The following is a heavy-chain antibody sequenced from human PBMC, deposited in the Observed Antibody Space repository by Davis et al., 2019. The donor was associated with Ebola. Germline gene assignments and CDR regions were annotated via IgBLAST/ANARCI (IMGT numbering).Heavy chain of an antibody. J-gene: IGHJ6*02. Sequence: SVKVSCKASGGTFSSYAISWVRQAPGQGLEWMGRIIPILGIANYAQKLQGRVTMTRDTSTSTVYMELSSLRSEDTAVYYCARVREPHYDYYGMDVWGQGTTVTVSS. CDR2: IIPILGIA. CDR3: ARVREPHYDYYGMDV. D-gene: IGHD1-14*01. V-gene: IGHV1-69*04. CDR1: GGTFSSYA.